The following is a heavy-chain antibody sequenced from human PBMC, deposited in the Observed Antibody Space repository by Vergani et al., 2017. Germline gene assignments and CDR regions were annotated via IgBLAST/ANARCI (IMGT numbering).Heavy chain of an antibody. D-gene: IGHD3-16*02. V-gene: IGHV3-11*01. J-gene: IGHJ3*02. CDR3: ARARGDYVWGSYRLGAFDI. CDR1: GFTFSDYY. CDR2: ISSRCSTI. Sequence: QVQLVESGGGLVKPGGSLRLSCAASGFTFSDYYMSWIRQAPGKGLEWVSYISSRCSTIYYADPVKGRFTISRDNAKNSLYLQMNSLRAEDTAVYYCARARGDYVWGSYRLGAFDIWGQGTMVTVSS.